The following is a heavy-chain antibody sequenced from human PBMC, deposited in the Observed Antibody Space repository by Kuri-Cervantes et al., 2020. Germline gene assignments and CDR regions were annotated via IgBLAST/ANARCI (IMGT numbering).Heavy chain of an antibody. D-gene: IGHD5-24*01. J-gene: IGHJ4*02. CDR3: ARDLGDGYIRDS. Sequence: GESLKISCAASGFTFSSYWMSWVRQAPGKGLEWVANIKQDGSEKYYVDSAKGRFTISRDNAKNSLYLQMNSLRAEDTAVYYCARDLGDGYIRDSWGQGTLVTVSS. CDR2: IKQDGSEK. CDR1: GFTFSSYW. V-gene: IGHV3-7*01.